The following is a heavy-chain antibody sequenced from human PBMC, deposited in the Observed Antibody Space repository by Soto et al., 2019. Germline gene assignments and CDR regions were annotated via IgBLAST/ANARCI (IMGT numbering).Heavy chain of an antibody. CDR2: IIPIFGTA. V-gene: IGHV1-69*01. CDR1: GGTFSSYA. Sequence: SCKASGGTFSSYAISWVRQAPGQGLEWMGGIIPIFGTANYAQKFQGRVTITADESTSTAYMELSSLRSEDTAVYYCARVKQQLFGYFDYWGQGTLVTVSS. CDR3: ARVKQQLFGYFDY. J-gene: IGHJ4*02. D-gene: IGHD6-13*01.